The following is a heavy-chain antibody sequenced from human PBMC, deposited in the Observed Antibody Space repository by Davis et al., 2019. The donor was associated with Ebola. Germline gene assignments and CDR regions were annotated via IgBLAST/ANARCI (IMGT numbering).Heavy chain of an antibody. CDR1: GGTFSSYA. V-gene: IGHV1-69*05. D-gene: IGHD4-23*01. CDR3: ARGVTTVVTPIGY. J-gene: IGHJ4*02. Sequence: SVKVSCKASGGTFSSYAISWVRQAPGQGLEWMGGIIPIFGTATYAQKFQGRVTMTRDTSTSTVYMELSSLRSEDTAVYYCARGVTTVVTPIGYWGQGTLVTVSS. CDR2: IIPIFGTA.